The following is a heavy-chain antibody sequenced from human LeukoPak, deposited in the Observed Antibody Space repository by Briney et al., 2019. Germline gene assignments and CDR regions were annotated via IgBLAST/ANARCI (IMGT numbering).Heavy chain of an antibody. J-gene: IGHJ5*02. V-gene: IGHV1-2*02. CDR2: INPNSGGT. Sequence: ASVKVSCKASGYTFTSYDINWVRQATGQGLEWMGWINPNSGGTNYAQKFQGRVTMTRDTSISTAYMELSRLRSDDTAVYYCARFTGYSSEAWGQGTLVTVSS. D-gene: IGHD6-19*01. CDR3: ARFTGYSSEA. CDR1: GYTFTSYD.